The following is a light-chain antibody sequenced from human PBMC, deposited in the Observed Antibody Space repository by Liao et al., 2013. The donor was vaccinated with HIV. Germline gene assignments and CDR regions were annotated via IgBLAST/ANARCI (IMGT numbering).Light chain of an antibody. CDR1: KLGDKY. V-gene: IGLV3-1*01. CDR2: QDT. CDR3: QAWDSSTNYV. Sequence: SSELTQPPSVSVSPGQTATITCSGDKLGDKYASWYQQRPGQSPILVIYQDTKRPSGISDRFSGSNSGNTATLTISGTQALDEADYYCQAWDSSTNYVFGTGTKVTVL. J-gene: IGLJ1*01.